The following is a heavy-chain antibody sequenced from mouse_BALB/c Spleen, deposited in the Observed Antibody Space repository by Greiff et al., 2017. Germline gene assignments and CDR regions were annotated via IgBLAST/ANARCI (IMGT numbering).Heavy chain of an antibody. CDR3: ARRIYYDYEDYAMDY. J-gene: IGHJ4*01. D-gene: IGHD2-4*01. CDR2: IWGGGST. Sequence: VKLMESGPGLVAPSQSLSITCTVSWFSLSRYSVHWVRQPPGKGLEWLGMIWGGGSTDYNSALKSRLSISKDNSKSQVFLKMNSLQTDDTAMYYCARRIYYDYEDYAMDYWGQGTSVTVSS. V-gene: IGHV2-6-4*01. CDR1: WFSLSRYS.